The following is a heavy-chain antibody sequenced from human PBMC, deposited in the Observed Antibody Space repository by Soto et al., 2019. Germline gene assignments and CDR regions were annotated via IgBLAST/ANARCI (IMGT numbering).Heavy chain of an antibody. J-gene: IGHJ5*02. V-gene: IGHV4-59*01. CDR3: ARDLYYYGSGSYYLYNWFDP. CDR1: GGSSSSYY. Sequence: SETLSLTCTVSGGSSSSYYWSWIRQPPGKGLEWIGYIYYSGSTNYNPSLKSRVTISVDTSKNQFSLKLSSVTAADTAVYYCARDLYYYGSGSYYLYNWFDPWGQGTLVTVSS. D-gene: IGHD3-10*01. CDR2: IYYSGST.